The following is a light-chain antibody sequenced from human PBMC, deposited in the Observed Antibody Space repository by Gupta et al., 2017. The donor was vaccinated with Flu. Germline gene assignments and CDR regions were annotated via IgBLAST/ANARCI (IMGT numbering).Light chain of an antibody. Sequence: QSGLTQPPSVSGAPGPRLTISCTGSISNLGAGYDVHWYQQLPGTAPNLLLYGNNHRPSGVPDRFSGSKSGTSATLAITGLQADDEADYYCQSYDSSLSGSVFGGGTKLTVL. CDR2: GNN. CDR3: QSYDSSLSGSV. V-gene: IGLV1-40*01. CDR1: ISNLGAGYD. J-gene: IGLJ3*02.